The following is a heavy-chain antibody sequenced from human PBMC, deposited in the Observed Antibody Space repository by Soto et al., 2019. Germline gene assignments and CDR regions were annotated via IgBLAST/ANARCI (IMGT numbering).Heavy chain of an antibody. Sequence: PSESRTLACVVSVGSISCSNWWRWFRQPPGKGLEWIGEIYRSGSTNYNPSLKSRVTISVDKSKKQFSLKLSSVTAADTAVYYCARFWVELRVYYGMDVWGQGTPVTVSS. V-gene: IGHV4-4*02. D-gene: IGHD3-10*01. J-gene: IGHJ6*01. CDR3: ARFWVELRVYYGMDV. CDR1: VGSISCSNW. CDR2: IYRSGST.